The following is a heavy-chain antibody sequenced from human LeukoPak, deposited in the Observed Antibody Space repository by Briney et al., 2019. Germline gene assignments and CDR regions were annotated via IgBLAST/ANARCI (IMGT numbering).Heavy chain of an antibody. CDR1: GFTFSSYA. J-gene: IGHJ4*02. CDR3: GTVRGPDSSRSYSDY. V-gene: IGHV3-64*04. D-gene: IGHD6-13*01. Sequence: GGSLRLSCSASGFTFSSYAMHWVRQAPGKGLEYVSAISSDGISTFYADSVKGRFTISRDNSKNTLYLQMNSLRAEDTAVYYCGTVRGPDSSRSYSDYWGQGTLVTVSS. CDR2: ISSDGIST.